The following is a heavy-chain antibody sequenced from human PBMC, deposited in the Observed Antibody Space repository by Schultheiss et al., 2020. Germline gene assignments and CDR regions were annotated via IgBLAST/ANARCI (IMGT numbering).Heavy chain of an antibody. Sequence: GGSLRLSCKASGYRFTDYWIGWVRQMPGKDLEWVGFIYPGDSDTRYNPSFQGHVSISADNSISTAYLQWSSLRASDTAMYFCARRYCITANCPGSFDYWGQGTLGTVSS. CDR2: IYPGDSDT. V-gene: IGHV5-51*01. CDR1: GYRFTDYW. J-gene: IGHJ4*02. CDR3: ARRYCITANCPGSFDY. D-gene: IGHD2-15*01.